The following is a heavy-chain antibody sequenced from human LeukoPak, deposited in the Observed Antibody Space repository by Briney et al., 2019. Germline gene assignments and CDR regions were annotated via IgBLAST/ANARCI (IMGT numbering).Heavy chain of an antibody. J-gene: IGHJ4*02. V-gene: IGHV3-74*01. D-gene: IGHD6-13*01. CDR2: INTDGSST. CDR1: GFTFSSYW. Sequence: GGSLRLSCAASGFTFSSYWMHWVRQAPGKGLVWVSRINTDGSSTSYADSVKGRFTISRDNSKNTLYLQMNSLRAEDTAVYYCAARTYSSSWYYFDYWGQGTLVTVSS. CDR3: AARTYSSSWYYFDY.